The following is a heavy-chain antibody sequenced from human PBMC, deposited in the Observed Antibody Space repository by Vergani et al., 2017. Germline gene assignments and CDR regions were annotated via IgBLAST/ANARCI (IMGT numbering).Heavy chain of an antibody. CDR1: GFTFSDYY. Sequence: QVQLVESGGGLVKPGGSLRLSCAASGFTFSDYYMSWIRQAPGKGLEWVSYISSSGSTIYYADSVKGRFTISRDNAKNSLYLQMKSLGAEDAAVYYCARDSPEGIQLWVIDYWGQGTLVTVSS. D-gene: IGHD5-18*01. CDR2: ISSSGSTI. J-gene: IGHJ4*02. CDR3: ARDSPEGIQLWVIDY. V-gene: IGHV3-11*04.